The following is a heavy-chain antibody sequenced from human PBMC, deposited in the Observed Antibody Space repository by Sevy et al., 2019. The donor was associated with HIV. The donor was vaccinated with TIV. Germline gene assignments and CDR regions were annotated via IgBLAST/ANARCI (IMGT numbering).Heavy chain of an antibody. CDR2: IKSKTDGGTT. CDR3: TADRASSWNFYYGMDV. CDR1: GFTFSTW. Sequence: GGSLRLSCAASGFTFSTWMNWVRQAPGKGLEWVGRIKSKTDGGTTDYAAPVKDRVTISRDDSTNTLYLQMNSLKTEDTAVYYCTADRASSWNFYYGMDVWGQGTTVTVSS. V-gene: IGHV3-15*07. J-gene: IGHJ6*02. D-gene: IGHD6-13*01.